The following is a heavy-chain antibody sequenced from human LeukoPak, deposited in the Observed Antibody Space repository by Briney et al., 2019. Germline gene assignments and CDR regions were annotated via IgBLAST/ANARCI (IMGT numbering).Heavy chain of an antibody. D-gene: IGHD2-15*01. CDR1: GVTFSGSA. V-gene: IGHV3-73*01. CDR3: TRMYCGDGGCYSDY. J-gene: IGHJ4*02. Sequence: GGSLKLSCAASGVTFSGSAIHWVRQASGKGLEWVGRIRSRASNYATAYAASVTGRFTISRDGSKNTAYLQMNSLKTEDTAVYYCTRMYCGDGGCYSDYWGQGTLVTVSS. CDR2: IRSRASNYAT.